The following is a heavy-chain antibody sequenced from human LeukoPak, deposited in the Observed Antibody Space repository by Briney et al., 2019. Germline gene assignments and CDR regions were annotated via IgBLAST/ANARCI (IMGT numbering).Heavy chain of an antibody. CDR2: ISSSSSYI. CDR1: GFTFSSYS. J-gene: IGHJ1*01. CDR3: TTDKLSRWLQFLEISKFYFQH. Sequence: PGGSLRLSCAASGFTFSSYSMNWVRQAPGKGLEWVSSISSSSSYIYYADSVKGRFTISRDNAKNSLYLQMNSLRAEDTAVYYCTTDKLSRWLQFLEISKFYFQHWGQGTLVTVSS. D-gene: IGHD5-24*01. V-gene: IGHV3-21*03.